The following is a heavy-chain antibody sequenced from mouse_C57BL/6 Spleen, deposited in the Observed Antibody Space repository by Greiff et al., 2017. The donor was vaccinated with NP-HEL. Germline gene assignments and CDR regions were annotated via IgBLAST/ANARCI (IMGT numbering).Heavy chain of an antibody. V-gene: IGHV3-6*01. CDR2: ISYDGSN. Sequence: ESGPGLVKPSQSLSLTCSVTGYSITSGYYWNWIRQFPGNKLEWMGYISYDGSNNYNPSLKNRISITRDTSKNQFFLKLNSVTTEDTATYYCAREDPFYYYGSSYYAMDYWGQGTSVTVSS. CDR1: GYSITSGYY. CDR3: AREDPFYYYGSSYYAMDY. D-gene: IGHD1-1*01. J-gene: IGHJ4*01.